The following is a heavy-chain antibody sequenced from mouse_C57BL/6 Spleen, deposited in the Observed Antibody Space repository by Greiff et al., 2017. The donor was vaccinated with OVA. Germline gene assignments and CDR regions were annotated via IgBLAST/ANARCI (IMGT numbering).Heavy chain of an antibody. J-gene: IGHJ4*01. CDR1: GFSLTSYG. V-gene: IGHV2-2*01. CDR2: IWRGGST. Sequence: VQLQESGPGLVQPSQSLSITCTVSGFSLTSYGVHWVRQSPGKGLEWLGVIWRGGSTDYNADFIYRLSISKDNSKSQVFFKMNSLQADDTAIYYCARNCRVWGNYDAMDDWGQGTSVTVSS. CDR3: ARNCRVWGNYDAMDD. D-gene: IGHD2-1*01.